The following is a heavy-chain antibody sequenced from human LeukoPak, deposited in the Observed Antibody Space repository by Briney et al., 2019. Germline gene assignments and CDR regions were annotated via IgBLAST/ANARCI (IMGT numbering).Heavy chain of an antibody. CDR2: INHSGST. CDR1: GGSFSGYY. CDR3: ARGAAAGTEYNWFDP. V-gene: IGHV4-34*01. Sequence: SETLSLTCAVYGGSFSGYYWSWIRQPPGKGLEWIGEINHSGSTNYNPSLKSRVTISVDTSKNQFSLKLSSVTAADTAVYYCARGAAAGTEYNWFDPWGQGTLVTVSP. D-gene: IGHD6-13*01. J-gene: IGHJ5*02.